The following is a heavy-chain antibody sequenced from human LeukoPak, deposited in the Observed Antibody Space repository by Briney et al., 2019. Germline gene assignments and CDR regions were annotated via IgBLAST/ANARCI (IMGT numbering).Heavy chain of an antibody. CDR2: IYHSGTT. CDR3: ARSFGEYSSSSVDY. J-gene: IGHJ4*02. D-gene: IGHD6-6*01. Sequence: SETLSLTCAVSGASVSSHYWSWIRQSPGKGLEWIGHIYHSGTTKYNPSFKSRVTISVDTPKSQFSLKLKSVTAADTALYYCARSFGEYSSSSVDYWGQGTLVTVSS. CDR1: GASVSSHY. V-gene: IGHV4-59*02.